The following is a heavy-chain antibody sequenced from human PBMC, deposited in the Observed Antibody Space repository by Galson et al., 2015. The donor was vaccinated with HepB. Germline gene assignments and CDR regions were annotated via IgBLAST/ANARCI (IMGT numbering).Heavy chain of an antibody. V-gene: IGHV4-59*01. CDR2: IYYSGST. J-gene: IGHJ5*02. CDR3: AREEGGVTTS. D-gene: IGHD4-11*01. Sequence: ETLSLTCTVSGGSISSYYWSWIRQPPGKGLEWIGYIYYSGSTNYNPSLKSRVTISVDTSKNQFSLKLRPVTAADTAVYYCAREEGGVTTSWGQGTLVTVSS. CDR1: GGSISSYY.